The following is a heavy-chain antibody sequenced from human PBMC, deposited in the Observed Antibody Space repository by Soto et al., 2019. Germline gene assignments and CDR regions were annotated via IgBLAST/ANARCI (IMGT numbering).Heavy chain of an antibody. D-gene: IGHD3-10*02. V-gene: IGHV3-33*01. J-gene: IGHJ4*02. CDR1: GFTFSSYG. Sequence: GGSLRLSCAASGFTFSSYGMHWVRQAPGKGLEWVAVIWYDGSNKYYADSVKGRFTISRDNSKNTLYLQMNSLRAEDTAVYYCARGGLGSEPFFDYWGQGTLVTVSS. CDR3: ARGGLGSEPFFDY. CDR2: IWYDGSNK.